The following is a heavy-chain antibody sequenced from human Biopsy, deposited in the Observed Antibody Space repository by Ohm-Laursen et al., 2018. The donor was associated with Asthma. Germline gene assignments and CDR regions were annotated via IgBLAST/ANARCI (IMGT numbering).Heavy chain of an antibody. D-gene: IGHD2-15*01. V-gene: IGHV3-23*01. CDR3: EKGGGDIVVVISATTLDY. Sequence: SLRLSCAASGFTFSSYAMNWVRQAPGKGLEWVSTVSGSGGNTYYSDSVKGRFTISRDNSKNTPYLQMNSLRAEDTAVYYCEKGGGDIVVVISATTLDYWGQGALVTVSS. J-gene: IGHJ4*02. CDR1: GFTFSSYA. CDR2: VSGSGGNT.